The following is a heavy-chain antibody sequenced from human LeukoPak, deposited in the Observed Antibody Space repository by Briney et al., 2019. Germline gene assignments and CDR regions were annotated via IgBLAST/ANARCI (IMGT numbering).Heavy chain of an antibody. D-gene: IGHD2-2*01. V-gene: IGHV3-74*01. Sequence: GGSLRLSCAASGFTFRSYWMHWVRQAPGKGLVWVSRINSDGSTTNYADSVKGRFTISRDNAKNTLYLQMNSLRAEDMALYYCAKGYCSSTSCSAFDYWGQGTLVTVSS. J-gene: IGHJ4*02. CDR2: INSDGSTT. CDR1: GFTFRSYW. CDR3: AKGYCSSTSCSAFDY.